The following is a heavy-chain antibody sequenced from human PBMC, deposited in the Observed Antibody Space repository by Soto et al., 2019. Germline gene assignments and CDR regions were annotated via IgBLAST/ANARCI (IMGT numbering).Heavy chain of an antibody. D-gene: IGHD6-13*01. V-gene: IGHV3-21*01. CDR1: GFTFSSYS. Sequence: ILSCAASGFTFSSYSMNWVRQAPGKGLEWVSSISSSSSYIYYADSVKGRFTISRDNAKNSLYLQMNSLRAEDTAVYYCARALLYSSSWTYDYYYYYGMDVWGKGTTVTVSS. CDR2: ISSSSSYI. CDR3: ARALLYSSSWTYDYYYYYGMDV. J-gene: IGHJ6*04.